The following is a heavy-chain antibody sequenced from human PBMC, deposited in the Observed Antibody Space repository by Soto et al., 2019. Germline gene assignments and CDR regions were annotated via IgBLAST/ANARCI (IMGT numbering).Heavy chain of an antibody. Sequence: QVQLVQSGAEVKKPGSSVKVSCKASGGTFSSYTISWVRQAPGQGLEWMGRIITIFGIANYAQKFQARVTINADKSTSTDYMELSSLRSVDTAVDYCAGDVDYTTGDAFDIWGQGAMVTVSS. V-gene: IGHV1-69*08. D-gene: IGHD3-3*01. CDR3: AGDVDYTTGDAFDI. CDR2: IITIFGIA. CDR1: GGTFSSYT. J-gene: IGHJ3*02.